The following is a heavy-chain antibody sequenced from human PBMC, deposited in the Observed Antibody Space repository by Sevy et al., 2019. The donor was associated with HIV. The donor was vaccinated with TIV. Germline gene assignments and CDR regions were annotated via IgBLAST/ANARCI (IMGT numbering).Heavy chain of an antibody. CDR2: IYYRGST. V-gene: IGHV4-39*01. Sequence: SETLSLTCTVSGGSISSSSYYWGWIRQPPGKGLEWIGNIYYRGSTYYNPSLKSRFTVSVDTSKNQFSLKLCSVTAADTAVYYCARDNGGYYFDYWGLGTLVTVSS. D-gene: IGHD3-22*01. J-gene: IGHJ4*02. CDR1: GGSISSSSYY. CDR3: ARDNGGYYFDY.